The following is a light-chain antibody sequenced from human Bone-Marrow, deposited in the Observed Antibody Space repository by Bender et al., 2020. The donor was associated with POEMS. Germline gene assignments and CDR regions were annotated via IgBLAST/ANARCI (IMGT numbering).Light chain of an antibody. Sequence: QSVLTQPPSLSAAPGQKVTISCSGSSSNIGNNYLSWYQQVPGPAPKLLIYGYNNRPSGVPDRFSGSKSGTSASLAITGLQAEDEGDYYCQSYDNSLGGWVFGGGTKLTVL. V-gene: IGLV1-40*01. CDR3: QSYDNSLGGWV. J-gene: IGLJ3*02. CDR2: GYN. CDR1: SSNIGNNY.